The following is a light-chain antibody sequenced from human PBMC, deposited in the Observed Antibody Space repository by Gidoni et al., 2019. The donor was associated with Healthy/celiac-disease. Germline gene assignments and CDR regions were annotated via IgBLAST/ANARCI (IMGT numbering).Light chain of an antibody. V-gene: IGKV1-33*01. J-gene: IGKJ4*01. CDR1: QDISNY. CDR2: DAS. CDR3: QQYDNIPLT. Sequence: DIQMTQSPSSLSTSVGDRVTITCTASQDISNYLNWYQQKPGKAPKLLIYDASNLETGVPSRVSGSGSGTDFTFTISSLQTEDIATYDCQQYDNIPLTFGGGTKVEIK.